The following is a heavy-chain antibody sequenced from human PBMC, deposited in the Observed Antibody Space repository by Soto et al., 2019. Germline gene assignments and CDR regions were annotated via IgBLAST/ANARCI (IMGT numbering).Heavy chain of an antibody. CDR3: AREVSGTSFDY. V-gene: IGHV3-53*01. CDR2: TYTGGYT. J-gene: IGHJ4*02. Sequence: GSLRLSCAASGFIVSDDYINWVRQAPGKGLEWVSVTYTGGYTYYADSVKGRFTISRDNSKNTLYLQMNSLRAEDTAVYYCAREVSGTSFDYWGQGTLGTVSS. CDR1: GFIVSDDY. D-gene: IGHD1-7*01.